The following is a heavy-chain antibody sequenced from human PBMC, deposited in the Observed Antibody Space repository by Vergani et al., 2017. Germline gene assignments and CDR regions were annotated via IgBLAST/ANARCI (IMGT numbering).Heavy chain of an antibody. D-gene: IGHD1-14*01. CDR3: ARGGTKNWFDP. Sequence: QVQLQESGPGLVKPSETLSLTCTVSGGSISSYYWGWIRQPAGKGLEWFGRIYTSGSTYYHPSLKSRVTISVDTSKNQFSLKLSSVTAADTAVYYCARGGTKNWFDPWGQGTLVTVSS. V-gene: IGHV4-4*07. CDR1: GGSISSYY. CDR2: IYTSGST. J-gene: IGHJ5*02.